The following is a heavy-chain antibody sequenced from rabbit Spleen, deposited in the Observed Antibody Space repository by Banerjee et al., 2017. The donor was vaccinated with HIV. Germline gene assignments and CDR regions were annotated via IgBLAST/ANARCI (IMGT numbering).Heavy chain of an antibody. CDR1: GFSFSSRYW. V-gene: IGHV1S45*01. CDR2: IDTGIDKT. J-gene: IGHJ6*01. D-gene: IGHD8-1*01. Sequence: QEQLVESGGDLVKPEGSLTLTCTASGFSFSSRYWMSWVRQAPGKGLEWIGCIDTGIDKTYYASRAKGRFTISKTSSTTVTLQMTSLPAADTATYFCARDTGSSFSSYGMDLWGPGTLVTVS. CDR3: ARDTGSSFSSYGMDL.